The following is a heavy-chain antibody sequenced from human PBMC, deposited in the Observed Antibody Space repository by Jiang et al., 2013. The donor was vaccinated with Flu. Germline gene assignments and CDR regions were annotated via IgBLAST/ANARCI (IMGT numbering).Heavy chain of an antibody. J-gene: IGHJ4*02. CDR2: NDDK. D-gene: IGHD1-1*01. Sequence: NDDKRYSPSLKSRLTITKDTSKNQLVLTMTNMDPVDTATYYCAHRPEGRLAGNYFDYWGQGTLVTVSS. V-gene: IGHV2-5*01. CDR3: AHRPEGRLAGNYFDY.